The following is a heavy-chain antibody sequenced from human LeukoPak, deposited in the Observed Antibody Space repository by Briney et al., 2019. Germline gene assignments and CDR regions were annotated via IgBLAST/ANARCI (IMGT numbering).Heavy chain of an antibody. Sequence: ASVKVSCKASGYTFTGYSIHWVRQAPGQGLEWMGWIKPNSGDTNYAQNSLGRVTMTRDTATSTVYMELSRLRSDDTAVYYCARDLPLSDAYDIWGQGTMVTVSS. CDR2: IKPNSGDT. V-gene: IGHV1-2*02. J-gene: IGHJ3*02. CDR1: GYTFTGYS. CDR3: ARDLPLSDAYDI.